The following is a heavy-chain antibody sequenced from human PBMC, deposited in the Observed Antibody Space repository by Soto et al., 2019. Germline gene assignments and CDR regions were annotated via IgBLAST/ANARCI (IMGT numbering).Heavy chain of an antibody. J-gene: IGHJ4*02. CDR3: ARRLWFGELLLDY. D-gene: IGHD3-10*01. CDR2: IYYSGST. V-gene: IGHV4-39*01. CDR1: GGSISSSSYY. Sequence: QLQLQESGPGLVKPSETLSLTCTVSGGSISSSSYYWGWIRQPPGKGLEWIGSIYYSGSTYYNPSLKSRVTISVDTSKNQFSLKLSSVTAADTAVYYCARRLWFGELLLDYWGQGTLVTVSS.